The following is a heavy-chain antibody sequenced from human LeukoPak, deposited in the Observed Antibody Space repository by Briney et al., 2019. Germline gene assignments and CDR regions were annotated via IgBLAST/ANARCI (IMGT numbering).Heavy chain of an antibody. J-gene: IGHJ3*02. CDR3: ARWDAFDI. CDR2: ISTSGDTI. V-gene: IGHV3-48*04. Sequence: GGSLRLSCAASGFTFSSSHMNWVRQAPGKGLEWVSFISTSGDTIYYADSVKGRFTISRDNAKNSLYLQMNSLRAEDTAVYYCARWDAFDIWGQGTMVTVSS. CDR1: GFTFSSSH.